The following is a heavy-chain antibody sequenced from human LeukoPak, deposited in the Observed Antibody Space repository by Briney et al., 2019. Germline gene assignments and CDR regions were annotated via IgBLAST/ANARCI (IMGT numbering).Heavy chain of an antibody. CDR2: IYYGGGT. V-gene: IGHV4-39*01. J-gene: IGHJ3*02. CDR3: ARKGGAFDI. CDR1: GGSISSSTYY. D-gene: IGHD3-16*01. Sequence: SSETLSLTCTVSGGSISSSTYYWGWIRQPPGKGLEWIGSIYYGGGTYYTPSLKIRVTISVDTSKNQFSLKLSSVTAADTAVYYCARKGGAFDIWGQGTMVTVSS.